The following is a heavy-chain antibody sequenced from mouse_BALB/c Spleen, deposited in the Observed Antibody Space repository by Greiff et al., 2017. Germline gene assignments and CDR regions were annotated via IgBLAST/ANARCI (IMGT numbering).Heavy chain of an antibody. Sequence: EVKLMESGGGLVKPGGSLKLSCAASGFTFSSYAMSWVRQTPEKRLEWVASISSGGSTYYPDSVKGRFTISRDNARNILYLQMSSLRSEDTAMYYCARGRGFYDGYDYWGQGTTLTVSS. CDR3: ARGRGFYDGYDY. CDR2: ISSGGST. V-gene: IGHV5-6-5*01. J-gene: IGHJ2*01. CDR1: GFTFSSYA. D-gene: IGHD2-3*01.